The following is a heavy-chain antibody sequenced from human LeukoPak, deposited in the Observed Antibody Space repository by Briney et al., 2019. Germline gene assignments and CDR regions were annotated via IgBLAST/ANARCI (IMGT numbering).Heavy chain of an antibody. Sequence: PSETLSLTCAVYGGSFSGYYWSWIRQPPGKGLGWIGEINHSRSTNYNPSLKSRVTISVDTSKNQFSLKLSSVTAADTAVYYCARRLRFLEWLLLRAAGSFDYWGQGTLVTVSS. CDR3: ARRLRFLEWLLLRAAGSFDY. CDR1: GGSFSGYY. CDR2: INHSRST. J-gene: IGHJ4*02. V-gene: IGHV4-34*01. D-gene: IGHD3-3*01.